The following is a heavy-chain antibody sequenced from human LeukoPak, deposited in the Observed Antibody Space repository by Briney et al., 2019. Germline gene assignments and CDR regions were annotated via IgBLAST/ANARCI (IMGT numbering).Heavy chain of an antibody. CDR2: MYTLGNT. Sequence: GGSLRLSCAASGFTVSSNYMSWIRQAPGKGLEWVSVMYTLGNTNYADSVRGRFTISRDNSKNTLYLQMNSLRAEDTAVYYCAGYGGSYPYYMDVWGKGTTVTISS. D-gene: IGHD1-26*01. V-gene: IGHV3-66*01. J-gene: IGHJ6*03. CDR1: GFTVSSNY. CDR3: AGYGGSYPYYMDV.